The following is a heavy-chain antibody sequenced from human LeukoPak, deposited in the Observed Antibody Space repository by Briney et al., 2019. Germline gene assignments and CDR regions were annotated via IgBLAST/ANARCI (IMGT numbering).Heavy chain of an antibody. J-gene: IGHJ6*04. Sequence: PGGSLGLFCGASGFTFSSYEMNWVRQAPGKGLEWVSYISSSGSTIYYADSVKGRFTISRDNAKNSLYLQMNSLRAEDTAVYYCAELGITMIGGVWGKGTTVTISS. CDR3: AELGITMIGGV. CDR2: ISSSGSTI. V-gene: IGHV3-48*03. D-gene: IGHD3-10*02. CDR1: GFTFSSYE.